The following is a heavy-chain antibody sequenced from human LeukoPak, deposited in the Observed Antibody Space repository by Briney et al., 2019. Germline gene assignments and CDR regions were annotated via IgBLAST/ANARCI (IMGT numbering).Heavy chain of an antibody. CDR3: ARSYSSSWTDY. V-gene: IGHV1-46*01. J-gene: IGHJ4*02. D-gene: IGHD6-13*01. Sequence: ASVKVSCKASGYTFTSYYMHWVRQAPGQGLEWVGIINPSGGSTSYAQKFQGRVTMTRDMSTSTVYMELSSLRSEDTAVYYCARSYSSSWTDYWGQGTLVTVSS. CDR2: INPSGGST. CDR1: GYTFTSYY.